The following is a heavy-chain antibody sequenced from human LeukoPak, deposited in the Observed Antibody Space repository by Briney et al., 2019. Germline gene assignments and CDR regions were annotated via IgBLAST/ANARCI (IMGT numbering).Heavy chain of an antibody. J-gene: IGHJ4*02. CDR2: INHSGST. V-gene: IGHV4-34*01. CDR3: ARGRGYSYGMGY. Sequence: SETLSLTCAVYGGSFSGYYWSWIRQPPGKGLEWIGEINHSGSTNYNPSFKSRVTISVDTSKNQFSLKLSSVTAADTAVYYCARGRGYSYGMGYWGQGTLVTVSS. CDR1: GGSFSGYY. D-gene: IGHD5-18*01.